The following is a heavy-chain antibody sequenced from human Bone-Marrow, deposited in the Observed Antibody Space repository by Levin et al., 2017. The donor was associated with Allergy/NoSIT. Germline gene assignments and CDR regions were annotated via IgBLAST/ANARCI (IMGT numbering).Heavy chain of an antibody. Sequence: SVKVSCKASGNIFSTYGINWVRQAPGQGLEWMGGIIPIFGTTNYAQKFQGRVTITADASTNTIYMELSSLRSEDTAIYFCAREFSGSFYSFDPWGQGTLVAVSS. CDR2: IIPIFGTT. CDR1: GNIFSTYG. CDR3: AREFSGSFYSFDP. D-gene: IGHD3-10*01. J-gene: IGHJ5*02. V-gene: IGHV1-69*13.